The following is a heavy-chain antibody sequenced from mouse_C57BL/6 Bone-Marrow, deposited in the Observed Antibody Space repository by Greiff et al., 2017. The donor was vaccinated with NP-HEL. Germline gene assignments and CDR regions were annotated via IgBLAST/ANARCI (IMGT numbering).Heavy chain of an antibody. J-gene: IGHJ1*03. D-gene: IGHD2-3*01. Sequence: QVQLQQPGAELVRPGSSVKLSCKASGYTFTSYWMDWVKQRPGQGLEWIGNIYPSDSETHYNQKFKDKATLTVDKSSSTAYMQLSSLTSEDSAVYYCPRLWLLPYWYFDVWGTGTTVTVSS. CDR1: GYTFTSYW. V-gene: IGHV1-61*01. CDR2: IYPSDSET. CDR3: PRLWLLPYWYFDV.